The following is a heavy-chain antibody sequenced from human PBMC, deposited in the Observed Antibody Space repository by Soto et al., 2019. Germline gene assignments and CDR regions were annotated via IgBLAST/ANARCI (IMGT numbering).Heavy chain of an antibody. CDR1: GFTFSNAW. CDR3: TTGVPESSVAFDI. CDR2: IKSKTDGWTT. Sequence: GGSLRLSCAASGFTFSNAWMSWVRQAPGKGLEWVGRIKSKTDGWTTDYAATVKGRFTISRDDSKNTLYLQMNSLKTEDTAVYYCTTGVPESSVAFDIWGQGTMVTVSS. J-gene: IGHJ3*02. V-gene: IGHV3-15*01. D-gene: IGHD3-10*01.